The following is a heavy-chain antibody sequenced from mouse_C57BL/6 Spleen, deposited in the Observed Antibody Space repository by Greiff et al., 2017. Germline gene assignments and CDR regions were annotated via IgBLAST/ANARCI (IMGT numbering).Heavy chain of an antibody. J-gene: IGHJ1*03. V-gene: IGHV1-50*01. Sequence: QVQLQQPGAELVKPGASVKLSCKASGYTFTSYWMQWVKQRPGQGLEWIGEIDPSVSYTNYNQKFKGKATLTVDTSSSTAYMQLSSLTSEDSAVYYCARWGDKTDWYFDVWGTGTTVTVSS. CDR2: IDPSVSYT. CDR1: GYTFTSYW. CDR3: ARWGDKTDWYFDV. D-gene: IGHD3-3*01.